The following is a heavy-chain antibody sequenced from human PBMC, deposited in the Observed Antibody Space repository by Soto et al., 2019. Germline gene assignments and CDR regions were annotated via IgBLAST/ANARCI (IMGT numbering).Heavy chain of an antibody. CDR1: GFTFSSYS. CDR2: ISSSSSYI. V-gene: IGHV3-21*01. CDR3: ARVSKQLVHLDQPSYYYYYMDV. J-gene: IGHJ6*03. Sequence: GGSLRLSCAASGFTFSSYSMNWVRQAPGKGLEWVSSISSSSSYIYYADSVKGRFTISRDNAKNSLYLQMNSLRAEDTAVYYCARVSKQLVHLDQPSYYYYYMDVWGKGTTVTVSS. D-gene: IGHD6-6*01.